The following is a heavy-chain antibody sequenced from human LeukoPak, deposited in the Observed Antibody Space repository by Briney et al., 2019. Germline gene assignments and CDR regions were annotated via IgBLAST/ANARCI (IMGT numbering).Heavy chain of an antibody. Sequence: ASVKVSCRASGYTLTSYGISWVRQAPGQGLEWMGWISAYNGNTNYAQKLQGRVTMTTDTSTSTAYMELRSLRSDDTAVYYCARDMSSSWPDAFDIWGQGTMVTVSS. D-gene: IGHD6-13*01. J-gene: IGHJ3*02. CDR2: ISAYNGNT. CDR1: GYTLTSYG. V-gene: IGHV1-18*01. CDR3: ARDMSSSWPDAFDI.